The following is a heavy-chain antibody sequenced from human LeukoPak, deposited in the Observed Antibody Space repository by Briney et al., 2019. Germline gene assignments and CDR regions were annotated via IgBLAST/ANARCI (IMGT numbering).Heavy chain of an antibody. J-gene: IGHJ3*02. D-gene: IGHD3-10*01. CDR1: GFAFSTYT. Sequence: GGSLRLSCAASGFAFSTYTIHWVRQVPGKGLMWVSRINNDGRSTTYADSVKGRFTISRDNAKDTLYLQMNSLRPEDTAVYYCTRLELLWFGDHHAFDIWGQGTMVTVSS. CDR2: INNDGRST. V-gene: IGHV3-74*01. CDR3: TRLELLWFGDHHAFDI.